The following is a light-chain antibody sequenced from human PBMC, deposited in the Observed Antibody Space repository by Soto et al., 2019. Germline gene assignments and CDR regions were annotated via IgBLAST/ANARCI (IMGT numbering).Light chain of an antibody. CDR2: TAY. CDR3: QQSYSTPT. V-gene: IGKV1-39*01. CDR1: QSISIS. Sequence: DIQMTQSPSSLSASVGDRVTITCRASQSISISLNWYQQKPGKAPKLLVHTAYSLQSGVPSRFTGRGSGTDVTLPINSLQHEALSTYYCQQSYSTPTFGQGTTLDIK. J-gene: IGKJ2*01.